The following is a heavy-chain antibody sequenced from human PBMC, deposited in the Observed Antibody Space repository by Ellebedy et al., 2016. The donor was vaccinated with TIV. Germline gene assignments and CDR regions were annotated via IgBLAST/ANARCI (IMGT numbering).Heavy chain of an antibody. D-gene: IGHD6-19*01. CDR3: ARARSSGWLHTPDY. CDR2: INPSGGST. Sequence: AASVKVSCKASGYTFTSYYMHGVRQAPGQGLKWMGIINPSGGSTTYAQKLQGRVTMTRDTSTSTVYMELSSLRSEDTAVYYCARARSSGWLHTPDYWGQGTLVTVSS. V-gene: IGHV1-46*04. CDR1: GYTFTSYY. J-gene: IGHJ4*02.